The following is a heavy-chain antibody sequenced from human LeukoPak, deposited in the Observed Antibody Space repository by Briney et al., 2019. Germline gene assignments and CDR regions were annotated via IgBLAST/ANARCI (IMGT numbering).Heavy chain of an antibody. J-gene: IGHJ5*02. CDR3: ARVAQHYDILTGYYTVGWFDP. Sequence: PSETLSLTCTVSGGSISSYYWSWIRQPPGKGLEWIGYIYYSGSTNYNPSLKSRVTISVDTSKNQFSLKLSSVTAADTAVYYCARVAQHYDILTGYYTVGWFDPWGQGTLVTVSP. CDR2: IYYSGST. V-gene: IGHV4-59*01. CDR1: GGSISSYY. D-gene: IGHD3-9*01.